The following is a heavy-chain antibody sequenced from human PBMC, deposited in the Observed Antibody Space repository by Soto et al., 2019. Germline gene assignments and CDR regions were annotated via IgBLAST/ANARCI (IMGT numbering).Heavy chain of an antibody. V-gene: IGHV1-8*01. CDR3: ARGKVLLWFGELLNGPDYHYYMDV. D-gene: IGHD3-10*01. J-gene: IGHJ6*03. Sequence: ASVKVSCKASGYTFTSYDINWVRQATGQGLEWMGWMNPNSGNTGYAQKFQGRVTMNRNTSISTAYMELSSLRSEDTAVYYCARGKVLLWFGELLNGPDYHYYMDVWGKGTTVTVSS. CDR1: GYTFTSYD. CDR2: MNPNSGNT.